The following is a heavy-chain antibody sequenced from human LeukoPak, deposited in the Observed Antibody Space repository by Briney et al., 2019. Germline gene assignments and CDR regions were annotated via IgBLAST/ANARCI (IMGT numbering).Heavy chain of an antibody. CDR2: IDPNSGGT. V-gene: IGHV1-2*02. J-gene: IGHJ4*02. CDR3: ARDRAATTVDY. Sequence: ASVKVSCKASGYTFTSYGISWVRQAPGQGLEWMGWIDPNSGGTNYVQKFQGRVTMTRDTSISTAYMDLSRLRSDDTAVYYCARDRAATTVDYWGQGTLVTVSS. CDR1: GYTFTSYG. D-gene: IGHD1-7*01.